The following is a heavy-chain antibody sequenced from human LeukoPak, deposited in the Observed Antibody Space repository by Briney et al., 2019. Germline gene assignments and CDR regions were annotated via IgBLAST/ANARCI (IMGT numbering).Heavy chain of an antibody. J-gene: IGHJ4*02. V-gene: IGHV4-59*01. CDR2: TSHSGST. CDR3: ARSEGDFYDSSGYYSPFDY. CDR1: GDSISSYY. Sequence: PSETLSLTCIVSGDSISSYYWSWIRQPPGKGLEWIGYTSHSGSTNSNPSLKSRVTISVDTSKNQFSLKLSSVTAADTAVYYCARSEGDFYDSSGYYSPFDYWGQGTLVTVSS. D-gene: IGHD3-22*01.